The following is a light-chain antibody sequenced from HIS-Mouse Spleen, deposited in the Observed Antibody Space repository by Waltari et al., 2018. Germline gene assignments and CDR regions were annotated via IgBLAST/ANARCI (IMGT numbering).Light chain of an antibody. V-gene: IGLV3-27*01. CDR2: KDS. Sequence: SYELTQPSSVSVSPGQTARITCSGDVLAKKYARWFQQKPGQAPVLAVNKDSERPAGFRGRLSGSSSGTTVTLTISGAQVEDEADYYCYSAADNNWVFGGGTKLTVL. CDR3: YSAADNNWV. J-gene: IGLJ3*02. CDR1: VLAKKY.